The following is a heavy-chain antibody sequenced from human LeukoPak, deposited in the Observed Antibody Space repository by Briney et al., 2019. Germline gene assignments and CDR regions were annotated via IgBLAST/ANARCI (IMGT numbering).Heavy chain of an antibody. J-gene: IGHJ4*02. CDR3: ARGTPTTRDFDY. CDR2: INWNGGST. CDR1: GFSFSSYA. V-gene: IGHV3-20*04. D-gene: IGHD4-11*01. Sequence: GGSLRLSCAASGFSFSSYAMNWVRQAPGKGLEWVSGINWNGGSTGYADSVKGRFTISRDNAKNSLYLQMNSLRAEDTAVYFCARGTPTTRDFDYWGQGTLVTVSS.